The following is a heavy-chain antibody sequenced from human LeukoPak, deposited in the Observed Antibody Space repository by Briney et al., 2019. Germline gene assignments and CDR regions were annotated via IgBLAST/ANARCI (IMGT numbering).Heavy chain of an antibody. CDR1: GGSISSGGYY. D-gene: IGHD5-12*01. V-gene: IGHV4-31*03. CDR2: IYYSGST. J-gene: IGHJ3*02. CDR3: ATHRRSGSGGSENAFEI. Sequence: SETLSLTCTVSGGSISSGGYYWSWIRQHPGKGLEWIGYIYYSGSTYYNPSLKSRVTISVDTSKNQFSLKLSSVTAADTAIYYCATHRRSGSGGSENAFEIWGQGTMVTVSS.